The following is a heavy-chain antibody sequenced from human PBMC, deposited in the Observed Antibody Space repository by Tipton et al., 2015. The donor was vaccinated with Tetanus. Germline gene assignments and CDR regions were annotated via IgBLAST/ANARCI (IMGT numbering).Heavy chain of an antibody. V-gene: IGHV3-23*01. CDR3: AKRRDGYNSGSFDI. CDR1: GFIFSNYA. Sequence: SLRLSCAASGFIFSNYAMSWVRQAPGKGLEWVSGISGSGGSTYYADSVKGRFTISRDNTRNTLYLQLNSPRADDTAIYYCAKRRDGYNSGSFDIWGQGTMVTVSS. D-gene: IGHD5-24*01. J-gene: IGHJ3*02. CDR2: ISGSGGST.